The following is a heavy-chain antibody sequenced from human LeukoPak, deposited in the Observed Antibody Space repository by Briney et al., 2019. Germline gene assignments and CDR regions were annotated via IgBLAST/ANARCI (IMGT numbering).Heavy chain of an antibody. CDR1: GYTLTELS. V-gene: IGHV1-24*01. Sequence: ASVKVSCKVSGYTLTELSMHWVRQAPGKGLEWMGGFDPEDGETIYAQKFQGRVTMTEDTSTDTAYMELSSLRSEDTAVYYCATATSIVVVPAAYWYFDLWGRGTLVTVSS. J-gene: IGHJ2*01. CDR3: ATATSIVVVPAAYWYFDL. CDR2: FDPEDGET. D-gene: IGHD2-2*01.